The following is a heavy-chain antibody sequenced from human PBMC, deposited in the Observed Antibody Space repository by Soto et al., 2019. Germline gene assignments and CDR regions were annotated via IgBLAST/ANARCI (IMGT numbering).Heavy chain of an antibody. D-gene: IGHD3-10*01. CDR1: GFTFSDYD. CDR3: ARESGRTGYGYWEG. CDR2: ISVRGNT. Sequence: EVQLVESGGGLVQPGGSLRLSCTASGFTFSDYDMHWVRQPTGKGLEWVSSISVRGNTYYSNSVKGRFTVSRENAKNSLYLQMNSLTAGDTTVYYCARESGRTGYGYWEGWGRGTVVSVSS. J-gene: IGHJ2*01. V-gene: IGHV3-13*04.